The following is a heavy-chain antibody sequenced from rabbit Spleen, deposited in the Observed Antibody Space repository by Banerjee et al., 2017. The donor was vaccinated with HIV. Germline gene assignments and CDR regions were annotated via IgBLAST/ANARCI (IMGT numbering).Heavy chain of an antibody. CDR1: GFDFSRGYD. CDR2: IFTGNLKT. D-gene: IGHD8-1*01. J-gene: IGHJ4*01. CDR3: ARDAGSGDYIDVYFDL. V-gene: IGHV1S40*01. Sequence: QSLEESGGDLVKPGASLTLTCKASGFDFSRGYDMCWVRLAPGKGLEWIGCIFTGNLKTYYASWAKGRFTISKTSSTTVTLQMTSLTVADTATYFCARDAGSGDYIDVYFDLWGPGTLVTVS.